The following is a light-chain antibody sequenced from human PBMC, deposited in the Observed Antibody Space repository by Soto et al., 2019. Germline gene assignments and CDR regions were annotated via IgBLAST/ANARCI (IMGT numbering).Light chain of an antibody. CDR3: QQYNIYSET. CDR2: DAS. CDR1: QSISSW. V-gene: IGKV1-5*01. J-gene: IGKJ1*01. Sequence: DNQMTHSPATLSASERDRVTLTCRASQSISSWLAWYQQKPGKAPKLLIYDASSLESGVPSRFSGSGSGTEFTLTISSLQPDDFATYYCQQYNIYSETFGQGTKVDIK.